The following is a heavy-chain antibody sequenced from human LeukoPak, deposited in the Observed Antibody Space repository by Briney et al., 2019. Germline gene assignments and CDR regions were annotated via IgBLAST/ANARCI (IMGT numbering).Heavy chain of an antibody. CDR1: GYTFTSYG. CDR2: ISAYNGNT. D-gene: IGHD3-22*01. V-gene: IGHV1-18*01. Sequence: ASVKVSRKASGYTFTSYGISWVRQAPGQGLEWMGWISAYNGNTNYAQKLQGRVTMTTDTSTSTAYMELRSLRSDDTAVYYCARPLLDYYDSSGYISGDAFDIWGQGTMVTVSS. CDR3: ARPLLDYYDSSGYISGDAFDI. J-gene: IGHJ3*02.